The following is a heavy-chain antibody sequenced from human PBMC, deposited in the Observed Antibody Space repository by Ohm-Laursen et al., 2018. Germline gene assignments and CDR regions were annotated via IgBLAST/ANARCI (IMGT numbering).Heavy chain of an antibody. CDR2: ISYDGSNK. D-gene: IGHD3-9*01. Sequence: SLRLSCSASGFTFSSYGMHWVRQAPGKGLEWVAVISYDGSNKHYADSVKGRFTISRDNSKNTLDLQMNSLRPEDTAVYYCVKESSTGYYRAADYWGQGTLVTVSS. V-gene: IGHV3-30*18. CDR3: VKESSTGYYRAADY. J-gene: IGHJ4*02. CDR1: GFTFSSYG.